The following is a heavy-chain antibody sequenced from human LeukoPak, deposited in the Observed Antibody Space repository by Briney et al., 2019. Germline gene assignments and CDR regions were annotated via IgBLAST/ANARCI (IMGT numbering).Heavy chain of an antibody. V-gene: IGHV1-69*13. D-gene: IGHD2-2*01. CDR2: IIPIFGTG. CDR1: GGTFSSYA. Sequence: SVKVSCKASGGTFSSYAISWVRQAPGQGLEWMGGIIPIFGTGNYAQKFQGRVTITADESTSTAYMELSSLRSEDTAVYYCARDVVPAAIPSKKTLALDDAFDIWGQGTMVTVSS. J-gene: IGHJ3*02. CDR3: ARDVVPAAIPSKKTLALDDAFDI.